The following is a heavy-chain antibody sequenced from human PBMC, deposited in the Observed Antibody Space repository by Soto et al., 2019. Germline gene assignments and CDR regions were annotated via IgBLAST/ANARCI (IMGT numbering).Heavy chain of an antibody. D-gene: IGHD3-9*01. CDR3: VRGDNTDWDFDY. Sequence: EVQLVESGGGFIQPGGSLRLSCVASAFTFSSYAMNWVRQAPGKGLEWLSYINKNGDSIYYADSVKGRFTISRDNAKNSLSLQMRSLRDEDTAVYFCVRGDNTDWDFDYWGQGTLVTVSS. J-gene: IGHJ4*02. CDR2: INKNGDSI. V-gene: IGHV3-48*02. CDR1: AFTFSSYA.